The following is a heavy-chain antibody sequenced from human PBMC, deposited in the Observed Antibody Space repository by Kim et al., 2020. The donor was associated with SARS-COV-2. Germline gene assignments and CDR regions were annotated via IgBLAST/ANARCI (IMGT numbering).Heavy chain of an antibody. CDR2: ISGSGSDI. CDR1: GFTFSAFY. CDR3: TRTTRIPVP. Sequence: GGSLRLSCAASGFTFSAFYMSWFRQAPGKGLECVSYISGSGSDIEYGDSVRGRFTISRDNAKNSLYLQMNSLKADDTAVYYCTRTTRIPVPWGQGTRVTVSS. J-gene: IGHJ5*02. V-gene: IGHV3-11*04.